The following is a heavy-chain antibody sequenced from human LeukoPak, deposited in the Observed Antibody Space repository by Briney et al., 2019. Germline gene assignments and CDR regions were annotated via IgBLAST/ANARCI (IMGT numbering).Heavy chain of an antibody. CDR3: VPSDLVSYCFDY. J-gene: IGHJ4*02. V-gene: IGHV1-2*02. D-gene: IGHD3-9*01. CDR1: GYTFTGYY. CDR2: VNPKSGGT. Sequence: GASVKVSCKASGYTFTGYYMHWVRQAPGQGLEWMGWVNPKSGGTNYAQKFQGRVTMTRDTSISTAYMELSRLTSDDTAVYYCVPSDLVSYCFDYWGQGTQVTVSS.